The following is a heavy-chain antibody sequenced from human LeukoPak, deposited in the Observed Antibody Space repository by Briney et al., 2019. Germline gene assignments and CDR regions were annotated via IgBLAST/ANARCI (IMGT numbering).Heavy chain of an antibody. D-gene: IGHD6-13*01. CDR1: GFTFSSYG. V-gene: IGHV3-30*03. J-gene: IGHJ4*02. CDR3: VGGRMTATGTHVFDY. CDR2: ISYDGSNK. Sequence: GRSLRLSCAASGFTFSSYGMHWVRQAPGKGLEWVAIISYDGSNKYYADSVKGRFTISRDNSKNTLYLQMNSLRAEDTAVYYCVGGRMTATGTHVFDYWGQGTLVTVSS.